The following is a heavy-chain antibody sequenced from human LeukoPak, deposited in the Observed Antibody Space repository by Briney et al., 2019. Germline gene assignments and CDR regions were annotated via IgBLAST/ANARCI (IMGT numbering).Heavy chain of an antibody. CDR1: GFNSNNFA. CDR2: MTGPADTT. CDR3: AKGAEIYH. J-gene: IGHJ5*02. V-gene: IGHV3-23*01. Sequence: GGSLRLSRAASGFNSNNFAMSWVRQAPGKGLEWLSAMTGPADTTYYAESVKGRFTISRDYSKSMVFLQMNSLRVEDTAIYYCAKGAEIYHWAQGTLVTVSS.